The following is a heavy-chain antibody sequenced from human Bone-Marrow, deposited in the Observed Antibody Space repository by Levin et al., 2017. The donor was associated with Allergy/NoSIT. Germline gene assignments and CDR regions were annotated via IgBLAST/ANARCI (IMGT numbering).Heavy chain of an antibody. CDR3: AKDNTRLAARNSFDY. CDR1: GFAFDTYA. Sequence: GESLKISCTASGFAFDTYAVSWVRQAPGKGLEWVSSISDSGSTTYYADSVQGRFTISRDNSKNTLFLQMSSLRVEDTALYYCAKDNTRLAARNSFDYWGQGTLVTVSS. CDR2: ISDSGSTT. J-gene: IGHJ4*02. V-gene: IGHV3-23*01. D-gene: IGHD6-6*01.